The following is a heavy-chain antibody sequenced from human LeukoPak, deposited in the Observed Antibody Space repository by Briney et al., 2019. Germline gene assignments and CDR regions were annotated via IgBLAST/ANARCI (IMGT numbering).Heavy chain of an antibody. D-gene: IGHD3-22*01. CDR1: GYTFTSYD. Sequence: GASVKGSCKASGYTFTSYDVNWVRQATGQGLEWMGWVSPNSANTAYAQKFQGRVTMTRNTSIGTAYMELSSLRSEDTAVYYCAIKLSSGGYWGQGTLVTVSS. CDR3: AIKLSSGGY. J-gene: IGHJ4*02. V-gene: IGHV1-8*01. CDR2: VSPNSANT.